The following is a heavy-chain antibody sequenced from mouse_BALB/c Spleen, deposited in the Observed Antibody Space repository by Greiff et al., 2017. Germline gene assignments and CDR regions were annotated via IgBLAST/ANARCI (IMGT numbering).Heavy chain of an antibody. CDR1: GFTFTSYY. D-gene: IGHD2-4*01. CDR2: IYPGSDST. J-gene: IGHJ3*01. CDR3: ARDDYDGSFAY. V-gene: IGHV1-55*01. Sequence: QVQLLQSGADLVKPGPSVSMSCTASGFTFTSYYMHWVKQRPGQGLEWIGVIYPGSDSTNYYEKFKSKATLNVDTYSSTANMQLSSLTSEDSAVYCCARDDYDGSFAYWGQGTLVTVSA.